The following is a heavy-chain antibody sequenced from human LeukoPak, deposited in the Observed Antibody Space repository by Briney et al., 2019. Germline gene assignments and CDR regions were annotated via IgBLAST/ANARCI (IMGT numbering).Heavy chain of an antibody. V-gene: IGHV3-21*01. J-gene: IGHJ4*02. CDR2: ISVRSNYR. D-gene: IGHD3-22*01. Sequence: GGSLTLPCAASGYTFSDFSVNWVRQAPGKGLEWVSSISVRSNYRYYADSVRGRFTISRGDARDSLFLQMNSLRAEDTAVYFCVRLRRNNDRSGYYYYYDYWGQGTLVTVSS. CDR1: GYTFSDFS. CDR3: VRLRRNNDRSGYYYYYDY.